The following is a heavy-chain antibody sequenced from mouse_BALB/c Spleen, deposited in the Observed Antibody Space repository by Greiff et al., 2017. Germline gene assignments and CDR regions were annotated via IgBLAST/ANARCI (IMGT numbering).Heavy chain of an antibody. CDR2: ISSGGSYT. CDR3: ARLGTTLDY. Sequence: EVMLVESGGGLVKPGGSLKLSCAASGFTFSSYAMSWVRQTPEKRLEWVATISSGGSYTYYPDSVKGRFTISRDNAKNTLYLQMSSLRSEDTAMYYCARLGTTLDYWGQGTTLTVSS. J-gene: IGHJ2*01. CDR1: GFTFSSYA. D-gene: IGHD2-3*01. V-gene: IGHV5-9-1*01.